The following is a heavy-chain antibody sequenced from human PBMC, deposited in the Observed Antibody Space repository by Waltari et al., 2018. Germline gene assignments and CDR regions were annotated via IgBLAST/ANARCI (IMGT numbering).Heavy chain of an antibody. CDR1: GGSISSYY. V-gene: IGHV4-59*08. J-gene: IGHJ4*02. CDR2: IYYSGST. CDR3: ASFAETTPGVLTDY. D-gene: IGHD4-17*01. Sequence: LSLTCTVSGGSISSYYWSWIRQPPGKGLEWIGYIYYSGSTNYNPSLKSRVTISVDTSKNQFALKLSSVTAADTAVYYCASFAETTPGVLTDYWGQGTLVTVSS.